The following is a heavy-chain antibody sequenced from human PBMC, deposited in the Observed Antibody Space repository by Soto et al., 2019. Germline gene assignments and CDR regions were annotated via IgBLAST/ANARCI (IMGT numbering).Heavy chain of an antibody. CDR3: ARGDCVGGTCYSLAGAFYYYVDV. V-gene: IGHV3-74*01. D-gene: IGHD2-15*01. CDR1: GFTFSNYW. Sequence: EVQLVESGGGLVQPGGSLRLSCAASGFTFSNYWMYWVRQAPGKGLVWVSRINSDGSVSSYADSVKGRLTISRDNVKNTLYLQMDSLRAEDTAVYYCARGDCVGGTCYSLAGAFYYYVDVWGKGNAVTVFS. J-gene: IGHJ6*03. CDR2: INSDGSVS.